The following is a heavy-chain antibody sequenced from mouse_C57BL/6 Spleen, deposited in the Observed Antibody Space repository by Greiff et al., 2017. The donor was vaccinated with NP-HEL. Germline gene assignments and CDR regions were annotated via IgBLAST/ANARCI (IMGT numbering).Heavy chain of an antibody. V-gene: IGHV1-53*01. Sequence: QVQLKQPGPELVKPGASVKLSCKASGYTFTSYWMHWVKQRPGQGLEWIGNINTSNGGTNYNAHFKSKATLTVDKSSVTAYMQLSSLTSEDSAVYYCARGGRMDYWGQGTSLTVSS. CDR3: ARGGRMDY. CDR1: GYTFTSYW. CDR2: INTSNGGT. D-gene: IGHD3-3*01. J-gene: IGHJ4*01.